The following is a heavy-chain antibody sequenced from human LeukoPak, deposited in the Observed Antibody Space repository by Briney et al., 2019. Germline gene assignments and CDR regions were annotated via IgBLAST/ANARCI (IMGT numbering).Heavy chain of an antibody. CDR1: GFTVSSNS. Sequence: GSLRLSWTVSGFTVSSNSMSWVRQAPGKGLEWVSFIYSGGNTHYSDSVKGRFTISRDNSKNTLYLQMNSLRADDTAVYYCARRAGEYSHPYDYWGQGTLVTVSS. V-gene: IGHV3-53*01. J-gene: IGHJ4*02. CDR2: IYSGGNT. CDR3: ARRAGEYSHPYDY. D-gene: IGHD4-17*01.